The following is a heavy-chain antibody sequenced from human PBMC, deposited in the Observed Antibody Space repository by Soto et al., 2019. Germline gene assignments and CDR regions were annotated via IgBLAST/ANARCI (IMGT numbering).Heavy chain of an antibody. J-gene: IGHJ5*02. CDR2: ISTYSGDT. V-gene: IGHV1-18*01. CDR1: GYTFFTYD. CDR3: ARHHGPTTSENWFDT. D-gene: IGHD5-12*01. Sequence: QVHLVQSGVEVKTPGASVKVSCQASGYTFFTYDISWVRPAPGQGLEWMGWISTYSGDTKYAQKFQGRVTMTTDPSTTTAYLELGSLSSDDTAVYYCARHHGPTTSENWFDTWGQGTLVTVSS.